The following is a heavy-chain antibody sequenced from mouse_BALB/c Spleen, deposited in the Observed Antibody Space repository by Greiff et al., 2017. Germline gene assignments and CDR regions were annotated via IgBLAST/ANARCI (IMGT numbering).Heavy chain of an antibody. D-gene: IGHD2-14*01. Sequence: VQLKESGPSLVKPSQTLSLTCSVTGDSITSGYWNWIRKFPGNKLEYMGYISYSGSTYYNPSLKSRISITRDTSKNQYYLQLNSVTTEDTATYYCARNRYPHWYFDVWGAGTTVTVSS. CDR3: ARNRYPHWYFDV. CDR1: GDSITSGY. J-gene: IGHJ1*01. V-gene: IGHV3-8*02. CDR2: ISYSGST.